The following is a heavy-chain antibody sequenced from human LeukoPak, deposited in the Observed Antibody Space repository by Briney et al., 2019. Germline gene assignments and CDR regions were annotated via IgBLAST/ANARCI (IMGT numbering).Heavy chain of an antibody. CDR2: IYHSGST. D-gene: IGHD6-13*01. CDR3: AGLAAAGTFLPIDY. Sequence: SQTLSLTCAVSGGSISSGGYSWSWIRQPPGKGLEWIGYIYHSGSTYYNPSLKSRVTISVDRSKNRFSLKLSSVTAADTAVYYCAGLAAAGTFLPIDYWGQGTLVTVSS. CDR1: GGSISSGGYS. J-gene: IGHJ4*02. V-gene: IGHV4-30-2*01.